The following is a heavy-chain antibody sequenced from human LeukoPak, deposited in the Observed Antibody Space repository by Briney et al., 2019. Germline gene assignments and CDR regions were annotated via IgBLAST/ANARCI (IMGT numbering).Heavy chain of an antibody. V-gene: IGHV3-20*04. CDR2: INWNGGST. J-gene: IGHJ4*02. CDR3: ARGSGFADTYYYDSSGYYLSDY. Sequence: GGSLRLSCAASGFTFDDYGMSWVRQAPGKGLEWVSGINWNGGSTVYADSVKGRFTISRDSAKNSLYLQMNSLRAEDTALYYCARGSGFADTYYYDSSGYYLSDYWGQGTLVTVSS. CDR1: GFTFDDYG. D-gene: IGHD3-22*01.